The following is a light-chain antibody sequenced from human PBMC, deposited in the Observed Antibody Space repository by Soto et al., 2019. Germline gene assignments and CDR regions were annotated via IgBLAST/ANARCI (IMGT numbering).Light chain of an antibody. CDR3: AAWDGSLSVVV. CDR2: DNH. Sequence: QSVLTQPPSVSAAPGQRVTISCSGNSSNVGDNFVSWYQQPPEAAPKLLIYDNHKRPSGIPDRFSGSKSGTSATLVITGLLTGDEADYYCAAWDGSLSVVVFGGGTKLTVL. J-gene: IGLJ3*02. CDR1: SSNVGDNF. V-gene: IGLV1-51*01.